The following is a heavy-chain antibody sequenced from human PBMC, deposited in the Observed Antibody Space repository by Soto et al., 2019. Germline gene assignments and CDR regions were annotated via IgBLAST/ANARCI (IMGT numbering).Heavy chain of an antibody. D-gene: IGHD3-3*01. CDR2: IDWDDDK. CDR3: ARSGDFCNRMDV. V-gene: IGHV2-70*11. J-gene: IGHJ6*04. CDR1: GFSLSTSGMC. Sequence: SGPTLVNPTQTLTLTCTFSGFSLSTSGMCVSWIRQPPGKALEWLARIDWDDDKYYSTSLKTRLTISKDTSKNQVVLTMTNMDPVDTATYYCARSGDFCNRMDVWGKGTTVTVSS.